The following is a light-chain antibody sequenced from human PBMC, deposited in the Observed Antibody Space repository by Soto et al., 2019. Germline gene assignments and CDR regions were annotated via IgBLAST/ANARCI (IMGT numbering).Light chain of an antibody. CDR2: KAS. J-gene: IGKJ1*01. CDR1: QSMSGW. V-gene: IGKV1-5*03. Sequence: DIQMTQSPSTLSASVGDRVTITCRAGQSMSGWLAWYQQKPGKAPKLRIYKASTLKSGVPSRCSGSGSGTEFTLTISSLQPDDFATYYCQHYNSYSEAFGQGTKVDIK. CDR3: QHYNSYSEA.